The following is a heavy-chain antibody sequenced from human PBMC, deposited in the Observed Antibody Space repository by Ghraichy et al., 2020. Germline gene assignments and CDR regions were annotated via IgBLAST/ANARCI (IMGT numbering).Heavy chain of an antibody. CDR2: IYTSGST. CDR3: ARDVDCSGGSCYSVRTGAANWFDP. CDR1: GGSISSYY. Sequence: SETLSLTCTVSGGSISSYYWSWIRQPAGKGLEWIGRIYTSGSTNYNPSLKSRVTMSVDTSKNQFSLKLSSVTAADTAVYYCARDVDCSGGSCYSVRTGAANWFDPWGQGTLVTVSS. J-gene: IGHJ5*02. D-gene: IGHD2-15*01. V-gene: IGHV4-4*07.